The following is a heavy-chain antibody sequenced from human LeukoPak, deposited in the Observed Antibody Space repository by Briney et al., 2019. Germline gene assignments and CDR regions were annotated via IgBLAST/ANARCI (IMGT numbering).Heavy chain of an antibody. J-gene: IGHJ5*02. CDR2: IYASGNT. CDR3: ARDLVQMAQPAWFDP. Sequence: SETLSLTCTVSGGSISSYYWSWIRQPAGKGLEWIGRIYASGNTNYNPSLKSRVTILIDTSKNQFSLKLNSVTAADTAVYYCARDLVQMAQPAWFDPWGQGTLVTVSS. D-gene: IGHD5-24*01. V-gene: IGHV4-4*07. CDR1: GGSISSYY.